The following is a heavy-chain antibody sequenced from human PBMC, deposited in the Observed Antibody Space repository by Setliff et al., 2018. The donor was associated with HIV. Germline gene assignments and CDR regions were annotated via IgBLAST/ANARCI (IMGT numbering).Heavy chain of an antibody. CDR2: IYNTGST. J-gene: IGHJ4*02. V-gene: IGHV4-31*03. Sequence: SSETLSLTCTVTGGSISSGGFYWTWIRQHPGKGLEWIGYIYNTGSTYHSPSLESRVTISIDTSKNQFSLKLSSVTAADTAVYYCAREMTTVTFFDYWGQGTLVTVSS. CDR3: AREMTTVTFFDY. D-gene: IGHD4-17*01. CDR1: GGSISSGGFY.